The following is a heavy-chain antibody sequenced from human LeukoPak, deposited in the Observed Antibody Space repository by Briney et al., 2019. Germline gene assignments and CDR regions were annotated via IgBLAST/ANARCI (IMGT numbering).Heavy chain of an antibody. Sequence: PGGSLRLSCAASGFTFSSYAMHWVRQAPGKGLEWVAVISYDGSNKYYADSVKGRFTISRDNSKNTLYLQMNSLRAEDTAVYYCARASAVTNPPWDYWGQGTLVTVSS. CDR1: GFTFSSYA. CDR2: ISYDGSNK. CDR3: ARASAVTNPPWDY. D-gene: IGHD4-11*01. J-gene: IGHJ4*02. V-gene: IGHV3-30-3*01.